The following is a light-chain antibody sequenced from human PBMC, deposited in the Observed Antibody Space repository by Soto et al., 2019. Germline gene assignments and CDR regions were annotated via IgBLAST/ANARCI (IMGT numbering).Light chain of an antibody. J-gene: IGLJ1*01. V-gene: IGLV2-14*01. Sequence: QSVLTQPASGSGTPGQTLPISCTGTSSDVGGYNYVSWYQQHPGKAPKLMIYDVSNRPSGVSNRFSGSKSGNTASLTISGLQAEDEADYYCSSYTSSSTLYVFGTGTKVTVL. CDR1: SSDVGGYNY. CDR3: SSYTSSSTLYV. CDR2: DVS.